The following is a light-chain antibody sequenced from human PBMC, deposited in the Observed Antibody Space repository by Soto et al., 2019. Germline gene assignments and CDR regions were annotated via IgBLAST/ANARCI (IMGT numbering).Light chain of an antibody. J-gene: IGLJ2*01. CDR2: LSVDGSH. Sequence: QLVLTQSPSASASLGASVKVTCTLSSGHSSYAIAWHQQQPRKGPRYLMKLSVDGSHIRGDGVPDRFSGSSSGTERYLTISSLQSEDEADYYCQNGASGIVVFGGGTKLTVL. V-gene: IGLV4-69*01. CDR1: SGHSSYA. CDR3: QNGASGIVV.